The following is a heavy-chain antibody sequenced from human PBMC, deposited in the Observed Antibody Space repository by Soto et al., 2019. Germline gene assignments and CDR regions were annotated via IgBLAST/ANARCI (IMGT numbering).Heavy chain of an antibody. V-gene: IGHV1-69*01. CDR3: ARVHGKRPYYYYYYGMDV. CDR2: IIPIFGTA. CDR1: GGTFSSYA. J-gene: IGHJ6*02. Sequence: QVQLVQSGAEVKKPGSSVKVSCKASGGTFSSYAISWVRQAPGQGLEWMGGIIPIFGTANYAQQFQGRVTITADESTSTAYMELSSLRSEDTAVYYCARVHGKRPYYYYYYGMDVWGQGTTVTVAS.